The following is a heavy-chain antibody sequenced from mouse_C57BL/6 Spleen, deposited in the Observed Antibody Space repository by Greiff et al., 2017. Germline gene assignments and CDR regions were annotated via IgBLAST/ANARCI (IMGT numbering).Heavy chain of an antibody. CDR2: INYDGSST. V-gene: IGHV5-16*01. CDR1: GFTFSDYY. Sequence: KLVESEGGLVQPGSSMKLSCTASGFTFSDYYMAWVRQVPEKGLEWVANINYDGSSTYYLDSFKSRFIISRDNAKNILYLQMSSLKSEDTATYYCARDTRDAMDYWGQGTSVTVSS. CDR3: ARDTRDAMDY. J-gene: IGHJ4*01.